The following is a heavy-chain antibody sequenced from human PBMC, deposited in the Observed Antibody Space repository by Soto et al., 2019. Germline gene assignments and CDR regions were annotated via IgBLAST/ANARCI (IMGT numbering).Heavy chain of an antibody. CDR3: ARGADILTGSDAFDI. V-gene: IGHV3-11*05. CDR2: ISSSSSYT. J-gene: IGHJ3*02. Sequence: GGSLILSCAASGFTFSSYAMTWIRQAPGKGLEWVSYISSSSSYTNYADSVKGRFTISRDNAKNSLYLQMNSLRAEDTAVYYCARGADILTGSDAFDIWGQGTMVTVSS. D-gene: IGHD3-9*01. CDR1: GFTFSSYA.